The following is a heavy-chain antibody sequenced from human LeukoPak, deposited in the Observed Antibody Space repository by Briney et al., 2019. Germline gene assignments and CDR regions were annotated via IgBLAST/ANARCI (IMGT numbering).Heavy chain of an antibody. CDR2: IKQDGSEK. J-gene: IGHJ5*02. Sequence: GGSLRHSCAASGFTFSSYWMSWVRQAPGKGLEWVANIKQDGSEKYYVDSVKGRFTVSRDNAKNSLYLQMNSLRAEDTAVYYCARYLGSGSYYSSSWGQGTPVTVSS. V-gene: IGHV3-7*03. CDR3: ARYLGSGSYYSSS. D-gene: IGHD1-26*01. CDR1: GFTFSSYW.